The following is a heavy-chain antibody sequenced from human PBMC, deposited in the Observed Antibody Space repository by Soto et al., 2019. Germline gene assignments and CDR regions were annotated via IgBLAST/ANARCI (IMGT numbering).Heavy chain of an antibody. D-gene: IGHD2-15*01. V-gene: IGHV3-33*01. Sequence: GGSLRLSCAASGFTFSSYGMHWVRQAPGKGLEWVAVIWYDGSNKYYADYVKGRFTISRDNSKNTLYLQMNSLRAEDTAVYYCACGKGGTPYYYYYYGMDVWGQGTTVTVSS. CDR2: IWYDGSNK. CDR3: ACGKGGTPYYYYYYGMDV. J-gene: IGHJ6*02. CDR1: GFTFSSYG.